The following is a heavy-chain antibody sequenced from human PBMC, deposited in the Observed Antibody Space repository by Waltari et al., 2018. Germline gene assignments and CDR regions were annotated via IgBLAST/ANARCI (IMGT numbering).Heavy chain of an antibody. CDR1: GGTFSSYA. D-gene: IGHD6-19*01. CDR3: ARLSPMWYSSGWQQFDY. V-gene: IGHV1-69*04. CDR2: IIPILGIA. Sequence: QVQLVQSGAEVKKPGSSVKVSCKASGGTFSSYAIRWVRQAPAQGLEWMGRIIPILGIANYAQKFQGRVTITADKSTSTAYMELSSLRSEDTAVYYCARLSPMWYSSGWQQFDYWGQGTLVTVSS. J-gene: IGHJ4*02.